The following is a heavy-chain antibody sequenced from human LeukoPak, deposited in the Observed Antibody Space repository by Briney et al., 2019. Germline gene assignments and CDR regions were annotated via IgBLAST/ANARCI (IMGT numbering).Heavy chain of an antibody. Sequence: PGGSLRLSCSASGFTFSSYAMHWVRQAPGKGLEYVSAISSNGGSTYYADSVKGRFTISRDNSKSTLYLQMSSLRAEDTAVYYCVKSLTFYDILTGTTFDYWGQGTLVTVSS. CDR2: ISSNGGST. V-gene: IGHV3-64D*09. CDR3: VKSLTFYDILTGTTFDY. CDR1: GFTFSSYA. J-gene: IGHJ4*02. D-gene: IGHD3-9*01.